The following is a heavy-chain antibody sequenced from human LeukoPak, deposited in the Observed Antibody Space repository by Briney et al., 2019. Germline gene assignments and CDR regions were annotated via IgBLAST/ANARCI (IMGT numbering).Heavy chain of an antibody. CDR2: INSNGGTT. J-gene: IGHJ4*02. V-gene: IGHV3-64D*09. D-gene: IGHD3-22*01. CDR3: VKMGTYYYDSSGSNY. Sequence: GGSLRLSCSASGFTFSSYAMHWARQAPGKGLEYVSAINSNGGTTYYSDSVKGRFTISRDNSKNTLYPQMSSLRAEDTAVYYCVKMGTYYYDSSGSNYWGQGTLVTVSS. CDR1: GFTFSSYA.